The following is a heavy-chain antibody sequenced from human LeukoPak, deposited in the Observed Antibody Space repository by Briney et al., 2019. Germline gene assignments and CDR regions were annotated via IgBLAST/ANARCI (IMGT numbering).Heavy chain of an antibody. CDR2: VKTDGSST. CDR3: ARDRGYTQDY. V-gene: IGHV3-74*01. CDR1: GFTFSTYW. Sequence: GGSLRLSCAASGFTFSTYWMHWVRQAPGKGLVWVSHVKTDGSSTTYADSVKGRFTISRDNAKNTLYLQMNSLRAEDTAVYYCARDRGYTQDYWGQGTLVTVSS. D-gene: IGHD5-12*01. J-gene: IGHJ4*02.